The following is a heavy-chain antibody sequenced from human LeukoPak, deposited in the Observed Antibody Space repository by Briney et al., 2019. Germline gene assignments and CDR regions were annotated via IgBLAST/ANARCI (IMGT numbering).Heavy chain of an antibody. CDR3: ARVDRGPAQLLSYYYYYMDV. CDR2: INSDGSST. CDR1: GFTFSSYW. J-gene: IGHJ6*03. D-gene: IGHD2-2*01. Sequence: PGGSLRLSCAASGFTFSSYWIHWVRQAPGKGLVWVSRINSDGSSTSYADSVKGRFTISRDNAKNTLYLQMNSLRAEDTAVYYCARVDRGPAQLLSYYYYYMDVWGKGTTVTVSS. V-gene: IGHV3-74*01.